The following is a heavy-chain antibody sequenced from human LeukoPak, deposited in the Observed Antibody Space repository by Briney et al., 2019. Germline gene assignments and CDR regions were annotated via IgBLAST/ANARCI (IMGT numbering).Heavy chain of an antibody. CDR3: ARGSVQLWLRDTYYYMDV. CDR1: GFTFDDYA. D-gene: IGHD5-18*01. Sequence: PGESLRLSCAASGFTFDDYAMNWVHQVPGRGLEWVSGINWNGRITEYADSVKDRFTISRQNPKNSLYLYMNNLGGEDTALYFCARGSVQLWLRDTYYYMDVWGKGTTVTVSS. CDR2: INWNGRIT. J-gene: IGHJ6*03. V-gene: IGHV3-20*04.